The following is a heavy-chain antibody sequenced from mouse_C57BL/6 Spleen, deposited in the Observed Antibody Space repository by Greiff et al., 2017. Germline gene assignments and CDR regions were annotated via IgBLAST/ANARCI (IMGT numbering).Heavy chain of an antibody. V-gene: IGHV1-15*01. J-gene: IGHJ1*03. CDR3: TRRGFFTTGVDWYFDV. D-gene: IGHD1-1*01. CDR2: IDPETGGT. Sequence: QVQLQQSGAELVRPGASVTLSCKASGYTFTDYEMHWVKQTPVHGLEWIGAIDPETGGTAYNQKFKGKAILTADKSSSTAYMELRSLTSEDSAVYYCTRRGFFTTGVDWYFDVWGTGTTVTVSS. CDR1: GYTFTDYE.